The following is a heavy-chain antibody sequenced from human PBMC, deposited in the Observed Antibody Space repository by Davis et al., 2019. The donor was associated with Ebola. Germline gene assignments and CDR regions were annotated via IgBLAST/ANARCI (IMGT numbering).Heavy chain of an antibody. J-gene: IGHJ4*02. Sequence: GGSLRLSCAASGITFTSYWMNWVRQAPGKGLEWVANIKQDGSEKYYVDSVKGRFTISRDNSKNTLYLQMNSLRAEDTAVYYCARDGWEGSSGYYYGYYFDYWGQGTLVTVSS. CDR3: ARDGWEGSSGYYYGYYFDY. V-gene: IGHV3-7*01. D-gene: IGHD3-22*01. CDR2: IKQDGSEK. CDR1: GITFTSYW.